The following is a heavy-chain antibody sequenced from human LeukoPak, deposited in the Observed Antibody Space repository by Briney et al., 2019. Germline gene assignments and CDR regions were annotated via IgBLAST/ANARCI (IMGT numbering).Heavy chain of an antibody. Sequence: GASVKVSCKASGGTFSSYAISWVRQAPGQGLEWMGGIIPIFGTANYAQKFQGRVTITADESTSTAYMELSSLRSEDTAVYYCARGIENISYYYYYMDVWGKGTTVTISS. D-gene: IGHD2-15*01. V-gene: IGHV1-69*13. CDR3: ARGIENISYYYYYMDV. CDR2: IIPIFGTA. J-gene: IGHJ6*03. CDR1: GGTFSSYA.